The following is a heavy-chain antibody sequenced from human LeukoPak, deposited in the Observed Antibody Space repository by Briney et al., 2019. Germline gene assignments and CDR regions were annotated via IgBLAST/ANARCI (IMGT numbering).Heavy chain of an antibody. CDR1: GYAFGDEY. D-gene: IGHD5-12*01. CDR3: ARGAIRGYSGYDYVGFDY. Sequence: GASVKVSCKASGYAFGDEYIHWVRQAPGQGLEWMGWINPNSGGANYPQRFQGRVTMTRDTSITTAYMELNRLRSEDTAVYYCARGAIRGYSGYDYVGFDYWGQGTLVTVSS. CDR2: INPNSGGA. V-gene: IGHV1-2*02. J-gene: IGHJ4*02.